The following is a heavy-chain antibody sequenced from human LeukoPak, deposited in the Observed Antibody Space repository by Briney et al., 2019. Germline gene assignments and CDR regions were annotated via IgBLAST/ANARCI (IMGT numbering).Heavy chain of an antibody. J-gene: IGHJ4*02. V-gene: IGHV4-34*01. CDR1: GGSFSGYY. Sequence: SETLSLTCAVYGGSFSGYYWSWIRQPPGKGLEWIGEINHSGSTNYNPSIKSRVTISVDTSKNQFSLKLSAVTAADTAVYYCARGENWNYDWGQGTLVTVSS. CDR3: ARGENWNYD. CDR2: INHSGST. D-gene: IGHD1-7*01.